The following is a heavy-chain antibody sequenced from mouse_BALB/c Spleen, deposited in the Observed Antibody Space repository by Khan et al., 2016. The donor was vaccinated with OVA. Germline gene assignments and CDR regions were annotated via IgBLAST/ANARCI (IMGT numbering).Heavy chain of an antibody. Sequence: EVQLVESGPGLVKPSQSLSLTCTVTGYSITSDYAWNWIRQFPGNKLDWMGYISYSGSTSYNPSLKSRISITRDTSKNQFFLQLNPVTTEDTATYYCARSIMANWGQGTTLTVSS. J-gene: IGHJ2*01. CDR2: ISYSGST. CDR1: GYSITSDYA. V-gene: IGHV3-2*02. CDR3: ARSIMAN.